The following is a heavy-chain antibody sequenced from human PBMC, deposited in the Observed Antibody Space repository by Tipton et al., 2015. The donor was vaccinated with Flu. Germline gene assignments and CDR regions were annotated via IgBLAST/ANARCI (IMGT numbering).Heavy chain of an antibody. CDR3: AREWGDAFDI. V-gene: IGHV4-59*11. CDR2: IYYSGSI. Sequence: TLSLTCTVSGGSISSHYWSWIRQPPGKGLEWIGYIYYSGSISYNPSLKSRVTISVDTSKNQFSLKLSSVTAADTAVHYCAREWGDAFDIWGQGTMVTVSS. CDR1: GGSISSHY. J-gene: IGHJ3*02. D-gene: IGHD3-16*01.